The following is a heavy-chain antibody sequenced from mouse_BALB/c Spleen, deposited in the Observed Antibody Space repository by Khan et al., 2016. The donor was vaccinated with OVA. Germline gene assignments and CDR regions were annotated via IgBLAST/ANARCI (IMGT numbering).Heavy chain of an antibody. D-gene: IGHD1-2*01. V-gene: IGHV5-15*02. Sequence: EVQLVESGGGLVQPGGSRKLSCAASGITFSDYGMAWVRQAPGKGPEWVAFISDLAYTIYYADTVTGRFTISRENAKNTLCLEMSSLRSEDTTIYYCARGGGTAPFAYWGLGTLVTVSA. CDR3: ARGGGTAPFAY. J-gene: IGHJ3*01. CDR1: GITFSDYG. CDR2: ISDLAYTI.